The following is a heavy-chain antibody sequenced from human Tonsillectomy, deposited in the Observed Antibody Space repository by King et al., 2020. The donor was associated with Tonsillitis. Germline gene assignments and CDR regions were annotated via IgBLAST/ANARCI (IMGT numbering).Heavy chain of an antibody. CDR3: ARHQRGEVTPVGIFDI. Sequence: QLQESGPGLVKPSETLSLTCTVSGGSISSGSYYWAWIRQPPGKGLEWLGSIYYRGGTYYNPSLKSRVTMSVDTSMNQFSLELTSVTAADTAVDYCARHQRGEVTPVGIFDIWGQGEMVPVS. V-gene: IGHV4-39*01. D-gene: IGHD4-23*01. CDR1: GGSISSGSYY. J-gene: IGHJ3*02. CDR2: IYYRGGT.